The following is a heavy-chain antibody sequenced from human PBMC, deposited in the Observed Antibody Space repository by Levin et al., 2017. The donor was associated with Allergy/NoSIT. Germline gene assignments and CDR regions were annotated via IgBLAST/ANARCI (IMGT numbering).Heavy chain of an antibody. D-gene: IGHD3-3*01. J-gene: IGHJ5*02. CDR1: GGSILSTNYY. V-gene: IGHV4-39*02. CDR2: IYYTGSS. Sequence: SQTLSLTCTVSGGSILSTNYYWGWIRQPPGKGLEWIGSIYYTGSSYYNPSLQSRVTISVDTSKDHFSLNLSSVTAADTAVYYCARSSSLEWFDPWGQGTLVTVSS. CDR3: ARSSSLEWFDP.